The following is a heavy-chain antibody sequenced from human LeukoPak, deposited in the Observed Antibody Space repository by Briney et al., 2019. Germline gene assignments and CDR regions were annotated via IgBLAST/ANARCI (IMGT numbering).Heavy chain of an antibody. D-gene: IGHD6-13*01. CDR3: ARGGGSSWFFRAVLYFDY. Sequence: SETLSLTCTVSGGSISSYYWSWIRQPPGKGLEWIGYIYYSGSTNYNPSLKSRVTTSVDTSKNQFPLKLSSVTAADTAVYYCARGGGSSWFFRAVLYFDYWGQGTLVTVSS. CDR1: GGSISSYY. J-gene: IGHJ4*02. CDR2: IYYSGST. V-gene: IGHV4-59*01.